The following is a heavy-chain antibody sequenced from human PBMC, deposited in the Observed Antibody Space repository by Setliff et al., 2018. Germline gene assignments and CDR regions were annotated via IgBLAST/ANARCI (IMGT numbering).Heavy chain of an antibody. CDR1: GGSISSYY. V-gene: IGHV4-34*01. J-gene: IGHJ4*02. Sequence: SETLSLTCTVSGGSISSYYWSWIRQPPGKGLEWIGEINHSGSSNYNPSLKSRVTISLDTSKNQFSLKLSSVTAADTAVYYCVRDSGNSGMIDYWGQGTPVTVSS. CDR2: INHSGSS. CDR3: VRDSGNSGMIDY. D-gene: IGHD6-13*01.